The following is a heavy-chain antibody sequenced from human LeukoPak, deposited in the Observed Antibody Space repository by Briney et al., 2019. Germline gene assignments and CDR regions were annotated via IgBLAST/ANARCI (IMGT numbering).Heavy chain of an antibody. J-gene: IGHJ4*02. CDR1: GGSISSSSYY. D-gene: IGHD3-3*01. Sequence: TETLSLTCTVSGGSISSSSYYWGWIRQPPGKGLEWIGSIYYSGSTYYNPSLKSRVTISVDTSKNQFSLKLSSVTAADPAVYYCARGDDFWSGYYTDYFDYWGQGTLVTVSS. CDR2: IYYSGST. V-gene: IGHV4-39*01. CDR3: ARGDDFWSGYYTDYFDY.